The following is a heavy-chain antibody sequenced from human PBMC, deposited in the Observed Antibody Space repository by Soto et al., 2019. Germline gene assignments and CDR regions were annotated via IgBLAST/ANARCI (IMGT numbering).Heavy chain of an antibody. D-gene: IGHD1-26*01. J-gene: IGHJ5*02. Sequence: ASVKVSCKASGYTFTNYYMHWVRQAPGQGLEWMGTINPSGGGTSYAQKFQGRVTMTSDTSTSTVYMDLTSLRFEDTAVYYCARDWDPQGYNWFDPWGQGTLVTVSS. CDR1: GYTFTNYY. CDR3: ARDWDPQGYNWFDP. CDR2: INPSGGGT. V-gene: IGHV1-46*03.